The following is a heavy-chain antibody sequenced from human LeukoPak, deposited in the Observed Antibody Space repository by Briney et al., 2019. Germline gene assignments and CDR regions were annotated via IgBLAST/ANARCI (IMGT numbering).Heavy chain of an antibody. V-gene: IGHV4-34*01. CDR2: INHSGST. D-gene: IGHD6-6*01. Sequence: SETLSLTCAVYGGSFSGYYWSWIRQPPGKGLEWIGEINHSGSTNYNPSLKSRVTISVDPSKNQFSLKLSSVTAADTAVYYCARASEPYSSSSVFFDYWGQGTLVTVSS. CDR1: GGSFSGYY. CDR3: ARASEPYSSSSVFFDY. J-gene: IGHJ4*02.